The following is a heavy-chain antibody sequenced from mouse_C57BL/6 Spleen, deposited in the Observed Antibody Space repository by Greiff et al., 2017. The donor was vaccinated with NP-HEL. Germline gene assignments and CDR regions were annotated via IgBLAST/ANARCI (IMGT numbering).Heavy chain of an antibody. J-gene: IGHJ4*01. CDR1: GYTFTSYW. Sequence: VQLQQPGAELVRPGSSVKLSCKASGYTFTSYWMHWVKQRPIQGLEWIGNIDPSDSETHYNQKFKDKATLTVDKSSSTAYMQLSSLTSEDSAVYYCARFDGYYEAMDYWGQGTSVTVSS. D-gene: IGHD2-3*01. CDR3: ARFDGYYEAMDY. CDR2: IDPSDSET. V-gene: IGHV1-52*01.